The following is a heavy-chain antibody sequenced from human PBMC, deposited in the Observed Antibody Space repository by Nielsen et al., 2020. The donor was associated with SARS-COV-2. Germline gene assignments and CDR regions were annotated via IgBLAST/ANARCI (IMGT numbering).Heavy chain of an antibody. Sequence: SETLSLTCTVSDGSISSYYWGWIRQPPGKGLEWIGSIYYSGSTYYNPSLKSRVTISVDTSKNQFSLKLSSVTAADTAVYYCARHPTGEQPLDYWGQGTLVTVSS. CDR3: ARHPTGEQPLDY. CDR1: DGSISSYY. V-gene: IGHV4-39*01. CDR2: IYYSGST. D-gene: IGHD3-10*01. J-gene: IGHJ4*02.